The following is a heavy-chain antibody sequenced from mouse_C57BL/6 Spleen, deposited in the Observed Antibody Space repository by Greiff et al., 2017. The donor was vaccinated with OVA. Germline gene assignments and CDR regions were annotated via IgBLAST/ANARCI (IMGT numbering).Heavy chain of an antibody. CDR1: GYSFTGYY. V-gene: IGHV1-42*01. Sequence: VHVKQSGPELVKPGASVKISCKASGYSFTGYYMNWVKQSPEKSLEWIGEINPSTGGTTYNQKFKAKATLTVDKSSSTAYMQLKSLTSEDSAVYYCARWRLYDGYYGDYWGKGTTLTVSA. CDR2: INPSTGGT. J-gene: IGHJ2*01. CDR3: ARWRLYDGYYGDY. D-gene: IGHD2-3*01.